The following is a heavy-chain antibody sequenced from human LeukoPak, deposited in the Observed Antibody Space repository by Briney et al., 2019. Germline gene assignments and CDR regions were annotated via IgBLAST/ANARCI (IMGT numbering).Heavy chain of an antibody. Sequence: GASVKVSCKASGYTFTGYYMHWVRQAPGQGLEWMGWINPNSGGTSYAQKFQGRVTMTRDTSISTAYMELSRLRSDDTAVYYCARGLGYCSSTSCSSVYYYYMDVWGKGTTVTVSS. CDR3: ARGLGYCSSTSCSSVYYYYMDV. D-gene: IGHD2-2*01. CDR1: GYTFTGYY. J-gene: IGHJ6*03. V-gene: IGHV1-2*02. CDR2: INPNSGGT.